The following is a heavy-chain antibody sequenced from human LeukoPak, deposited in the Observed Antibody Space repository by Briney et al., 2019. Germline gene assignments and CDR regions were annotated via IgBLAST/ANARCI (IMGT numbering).Heavy chain of an antibody. D-gene: IGHD2-8*01. V-gene: IGHV3-20*04. Sequence: GGSLRLSCAASGFTFDDYGMSWVRQAPGKGLEWVSGINWNGGSTGYADSVKGRFTISRDNAKNTLYLQMNSLRAEDTAVYYCARETVGYCTNAVCSGWFDPWGQGTLVTVSS. CDR1: GFTFDDYG. J-gene: IGHJ5*02. CDR3: ARETVGYCTNAVCSGWFDP. CDR2: INWNGGST.